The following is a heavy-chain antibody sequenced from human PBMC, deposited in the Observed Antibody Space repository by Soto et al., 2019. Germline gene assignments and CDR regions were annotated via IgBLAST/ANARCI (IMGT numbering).Heavy chain of an antibody. CDR2: ISFDGSYK. D-gene: IGHD6-19*01. Sequence: QVQLVESGGGVAQPGRSLRLSCAASGFTFSSHSMHWVRQAPGKGLEWVAVISFDGSYKYYADSVKGRFTISRDNSKNSLYVQMNSLRAEDTAVYYCARGASITVAGTSFDYWGQGTLVTVSS. J-gene: IGHJ4*02. V-gene: IGHV3-30-3*01. CDR3: ARGASITVAGTSFDY. CDR1: GFTFSSHS.